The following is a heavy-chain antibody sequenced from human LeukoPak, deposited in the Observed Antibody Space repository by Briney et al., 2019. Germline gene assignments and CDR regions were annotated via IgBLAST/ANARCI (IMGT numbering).Heavy chain of an antibody. V-gene: IGHV4-61*02. CDR2: IYTSGST. J-gene: IGHJ4*02. Sequence: KASETLSLTCTVSGGSISSSSYYWGWIRQPAGNGLEWIGRIYTSGSTNYNPSLKSRVTISVDTSKNQFSLKLSSVTAADTAVYYCARERKDGYNFDPIYYFDYWGQGTLVTVSS. CDR3: ARERKDGYNFDPIYYFDY. D-gene: IGHD5-24*01. CDR1: GGSISSSSYY.